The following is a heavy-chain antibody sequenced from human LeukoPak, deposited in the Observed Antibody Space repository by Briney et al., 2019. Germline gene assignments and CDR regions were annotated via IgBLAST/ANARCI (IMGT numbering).Heavy chain of an antibody. CDR2: ISYDGSNK. Sequence: PGGSLRLSCAASGFTFSSYAMHWVRQAPGKGLEWVAVISYDGSNKYYADSVKGRFTISRDNSKNTLYLQMNSLRAEDTAVYYCARDGYWWLSTGFNYFDYWGQGTLVTVSS. V-gene: IGHV3-30*04. D-gene: IGHD2-15*01. CDR1: GFTFSSYA. CDR3: ARDGYWWLSTGFNYFDY. J-gene: IGHJ4*02.